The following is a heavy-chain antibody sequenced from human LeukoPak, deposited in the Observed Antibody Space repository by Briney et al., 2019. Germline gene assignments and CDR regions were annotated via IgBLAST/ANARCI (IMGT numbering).Heavy chain of an antibody. J-gene: IGHJ6*03. CDR1: GFMFSQHT. D-gene: IGHD2-21*01. CDR2: ISGSGDAT. CDR3: AKEVIAHYYYYYMDV. V-gene: IGHV3-23*01. Sequence: GGSLRLSCAVSGFMFSQHTMSWVRQAPGKRLEWVSSISGSGDATRYADPVMGRFTISRDNSKNTLYLQMNSLRAEDTAVYYCAKEVIAHYYYYYMDVWGKGTTFTVSS.